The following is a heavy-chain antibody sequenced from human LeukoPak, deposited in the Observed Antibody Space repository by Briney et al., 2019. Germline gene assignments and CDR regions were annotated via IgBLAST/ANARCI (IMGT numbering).Heavy chain of an antibody. D-gene: IGHD6-19*01. J-gene: IGHJ4*02. CDR2: IKQDGSEK. CDR1: GFTFSNYW. CDR3: ARDQSSGLDY. V-gene: IGHV3-7*01. Sequence: GGSLRLPCAASGFTFSNYWMSWVRQAPGKGLEWVANIKQDGSEKYYVDSVKGRFTISRDNAKNSLYLQMNSLRAEDTAVYYCARDQSSGLDYWGQGTLVTVSS.